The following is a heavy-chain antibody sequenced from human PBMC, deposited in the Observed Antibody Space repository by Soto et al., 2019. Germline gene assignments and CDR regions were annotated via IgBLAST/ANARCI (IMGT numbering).Heavy chain of an antibody. V-gene: IGHV2-5*02. CDR2: IYWDDDK. CDR3: AHSLIGYYYDSSGSNWFDP. D-gene: IGHD3-22*01. CDR1: GFSLSTSGVG. Sequence: QITLKESGPPLVKPTQTLTLTCTFSGFSLSTSGVGVGWIRQPPGKALEWLALIYWDDDKRYSPSLKSRLTITKDPSKSQVVLTMTNLDPVDTATYYCAHSLIGYYYDSSGSNWFDPWGQGTLVTVSS. J-gene: IGHJ5*02.